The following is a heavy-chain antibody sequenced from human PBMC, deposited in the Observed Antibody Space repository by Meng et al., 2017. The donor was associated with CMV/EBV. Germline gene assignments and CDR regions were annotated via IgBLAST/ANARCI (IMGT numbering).Heavy chain of an antibody. Sequence: GASLKISCAASGFTFSSYAMHWVRQAPGKGLEWVAVISYDGSNKYYADSVKGRFTISRDNSKNTLYLQMNSLRAEDTAVYYCARDGQSETGSWYGYYYYYGMDVWGQGTTVTVSS. CDR2: ISYDGSNK. D-gene: IGHD6-13*01. CDR3: ARDGQSETGSWYGYYYYYGMDV. V-gene: IGHV3-30-3*01. J-gene: IGHJ6*02. CDR1: GFTFSSYA.